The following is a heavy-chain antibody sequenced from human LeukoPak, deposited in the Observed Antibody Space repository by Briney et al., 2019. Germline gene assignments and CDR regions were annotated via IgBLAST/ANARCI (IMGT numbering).Heavy chain of an antibody. CDR3: ARDTVMGYAFDI. CDR1: GFTFSSYG. D-gene: IGHD2-8*01. CDR2: IRYDGSNK. Sequence: GGSLRLSCAASGFTFSSYGMHWVRQAPGKGLEWVAFIRYDGSNKYYADSVKGRFTISRDNSKNSLYLQMNSLRAEDTAVYYCARDTVMGYAFDIWGQGTMVTVSS. J-gene: IGHJ3*02. V-gene: IGHV3-30*02.